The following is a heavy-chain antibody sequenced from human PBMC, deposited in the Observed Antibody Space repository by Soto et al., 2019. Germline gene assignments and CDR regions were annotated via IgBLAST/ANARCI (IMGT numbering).Heavy chain of an antibody. D-gene: IGHD1-1*01. CDR2: IKSKKDGGAR. V-gene: IGHV3-15*01. CDR1: GFMFSSAW. Sequence: EVQVVESGGDLVEPGGSLRLSCETSGFMFSSAWMSWVRQAPGKGLEWVARIKSKKDGGARDYAAPVNGRFSISRDDSKSTVYLQMNSLRAEDTALYYCDEGWNDFWGQGTLVTVSS. J-gene: IGHJ4*02. CDR3: DEGWNDF.